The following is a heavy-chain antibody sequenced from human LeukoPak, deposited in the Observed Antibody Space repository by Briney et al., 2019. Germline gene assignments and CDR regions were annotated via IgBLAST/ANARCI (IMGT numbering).Heavy chain of an antibody. V-gene: IGHV3-23*01. Sequence: GGSLRLPCAASGFTFSSYAMSWVRQAPGKGLEWVSAISGSGGSTYYADSVKGRFTISRDNSKNTLYLQMNSLRAEDTAVYYCAKWGSSSWYVRDAFDIWGQGTMVTVSS. J-gene: IGHJ3*02. CDR1: GFTFSSYA. CDR2: ISGSGGST. CDR3: AKWGSSSWYVRDAFDI. D-gene: IGHD6-13*01.